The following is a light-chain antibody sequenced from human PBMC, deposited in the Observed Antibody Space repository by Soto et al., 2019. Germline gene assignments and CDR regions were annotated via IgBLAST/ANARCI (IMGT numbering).Light chain of an antibody. CDR1: QDITTS. CDR2: DAS. V-gene: IGKV1-33*01. J-gene: IGKJ4*01. Sequence: DIQMTQSPSFLSASVGDRVTITCQASQDITTSLNWYQQKPGKAPKLLMYDASNLETGVPSRYSGSGSGTDFTFTISSLQAEDIATYYCQPYDNLPLSFGGGTKVEIK. CDR3: QPYDNLPLS.